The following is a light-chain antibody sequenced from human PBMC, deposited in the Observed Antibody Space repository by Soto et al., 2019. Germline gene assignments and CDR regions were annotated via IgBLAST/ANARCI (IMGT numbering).Light chain of an antibody. CDR3: QSYDSSLPRV. CDR2: GDN. V-gene: IGLV1-40*01. J-gene: IGLJ1*01. CDR1: SSNIGANYD. Sequence: QSVLSQPPSVSGAPGQRITISCTGSSSNIGANYDVHWYRQLPGTAPKLLIYGDNNRPSGVPDRFSGSKSGTSASLAITGLQAEDLFEYYCQSYDSSLPRVFGTGT.